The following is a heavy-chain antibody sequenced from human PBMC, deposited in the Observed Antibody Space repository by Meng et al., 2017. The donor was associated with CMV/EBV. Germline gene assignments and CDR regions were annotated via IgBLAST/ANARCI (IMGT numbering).Heavy chain of an antibody. D-gene: IGHD2-2*02. CDR2: IYHSGST. CDR3: ARVGPPSQPLYPARKGYFDY. Sequence: SETLSLTCTVSGFSISSGYFWGWIRQPPGKGLEWIGSIYHSGSTYYNPSIKSRVTISVDTSKNQFSLKLSSVTAADTAVYYCARVGPPSQPLYPARKGYFDYWGQGTLVTVS. J-gene: IGHJ4*02. CDR1: GFSISSGYF. V-gene: IGHV4-38-2*02.